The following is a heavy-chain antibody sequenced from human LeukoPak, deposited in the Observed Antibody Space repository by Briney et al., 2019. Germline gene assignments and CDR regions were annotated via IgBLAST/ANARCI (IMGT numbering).Heavy chain of an antibody. CDR3: ASAAGNWFDP. J-gene: IGHJ5*02. CDR2: IYYSGST. CDR1: GGSIFRNGYY. V-gene: IGHV4-31*03. D-gene: IGHD3-10*01. Sequence: NLSLTCSVPGGSIFRNGYYWTWIRQHPGKGLEWIGYIYYSGSTYYNPSLKSRVSMSEDTSKNQFFLHLSSVTAADTAVYYCASAAGNWFDPWGPGTLVTVSS.